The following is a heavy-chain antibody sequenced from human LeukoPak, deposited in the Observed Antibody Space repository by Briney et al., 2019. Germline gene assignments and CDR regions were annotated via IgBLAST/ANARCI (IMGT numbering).Heavy chain of an antibody. Sequence: GASVKVSCKASGYTFTDYYIHWVRQAPGQGLEWMGWINPNSGGRNYAQKFQGRVTMTRDTSTTYMELSRLTSDDTAVYYCARAYSGYEAFDYWGQGTLVTVSS. V-gene: IGHV1-2*02. CDR1: GYTFTDYY. CDR3: ARAYSGYEAFDY. CDR2: INPNSGGR. D-gene: IGHD5-12*01. J-gene: IGHJ4*02.